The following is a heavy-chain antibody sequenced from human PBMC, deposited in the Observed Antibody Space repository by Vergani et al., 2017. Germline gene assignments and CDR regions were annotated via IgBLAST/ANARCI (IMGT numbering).Heavy chain of an antibody. Sequence: QLQLQESGPGLVKPSETLSLTCTVSGGSISSSNWWSWVRQPPGKGLEWIGEIYHSGSTNYNPSLKSRVTISVDTSKNQFSLKLSSVTAADTAVYYCARLVDTAMVTYWFDPWGQGTLVTVSS. CDR3: ARLVDTAMVTYWFDP. V-gene: IGHV4-4*02. D-gene: IGHD5-18*01. J-gene: IGHJ5*02. CDR1: GGSISSSNW. CDR2: IYHSGST.